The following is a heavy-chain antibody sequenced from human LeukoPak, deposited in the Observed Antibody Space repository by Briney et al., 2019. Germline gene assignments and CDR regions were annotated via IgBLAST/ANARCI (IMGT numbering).Heavy chain of an antibody. D-gene: IGHD6-13*01. V-gene: IGHV3-53*01. CDR2: IYSGGST. CDR3: GRTTAGSGNWFDP. Sequence: PGGSLRLSCAASGFTVSSNYISWVRQAPGKGLEWVSIIYSGGSTYYADSVKGRFTISRDNSKYTVYLQMNSLRAEDTAVYYCGRTTAGSGNWFDPWGQGTLVTVSP. J-gene: IGHJ5*02. CDR1: GFTVSSNY.